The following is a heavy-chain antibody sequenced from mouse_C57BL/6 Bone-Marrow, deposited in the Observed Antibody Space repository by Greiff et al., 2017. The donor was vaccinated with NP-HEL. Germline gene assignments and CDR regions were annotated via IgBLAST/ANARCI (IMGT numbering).Heavy chain of an antibody. CDR1: GYTFTDYD. D-gene: IGHD2-2*01. Sequence: VHLVESGAELVRPGASVTLSCKASGYTFTDYDMHWVKQTPVHGLEWIGAIDPETGGTAYNQKFKGKAILTADKSSSTAYMELRSLTSEDSAVYYCTRGGYDRNYWGQGTTLTVSS. CDR3: TRGGYDRNY. J-gene: IGHJ2*01. CDR2: IDPETGGT. V-gene: IGHV1-15*01.